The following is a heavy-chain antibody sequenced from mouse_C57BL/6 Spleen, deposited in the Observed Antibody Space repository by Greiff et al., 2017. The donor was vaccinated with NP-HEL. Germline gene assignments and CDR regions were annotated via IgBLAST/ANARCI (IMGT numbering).Heavy chain of an antibody. D-gene: IGHD2-1*01. V-gene: IGHV1-39*01. CDR2: INPNYGTT. CDR1: GYSFTDYN. CDR3: ARTDGNSNYFDY. Sequence: EVKLVESGPELVKPGASVKISCKASGYSFTDYNMNWVKQSNGKSLEWIGVINPNYGTTSYNQKFKGKATLTVDQSSSTAYMQLNSLTSEDSAVYYCARTDGNSNYFDYWGQGTTLTVSS. J-gene: IGHJ2*01.